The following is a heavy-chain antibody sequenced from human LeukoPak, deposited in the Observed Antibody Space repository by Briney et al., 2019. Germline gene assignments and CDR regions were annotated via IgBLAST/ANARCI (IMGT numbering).Heavy chain of an antibody. D-gene: IGHD6-13*01. CDR2: ISGSGGST. Sequence: GESLRLSCAASGFTFTTYAMSWVRQAPGKGLEWVSAISGSGGSTYYADSVKGRFTISRDNSKNTLYLQMNSLRAEDTAVYYCAKGLAAAGTWYFQHWGQGTLVTVSS. J-gene: IGHJ1*01. V-gene: IGHV3-23*01. CDR3: AKGLAAAGTWYFQH. CDR1: GFTFTTYA.